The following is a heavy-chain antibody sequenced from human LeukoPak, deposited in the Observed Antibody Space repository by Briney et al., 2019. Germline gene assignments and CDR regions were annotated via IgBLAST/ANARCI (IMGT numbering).Heavy chain of an antibody. J-gene: IGHJ6*03. V-gene: IGHV3-21*01. CDR3: ARDPYNGSYGDDYYYYMDV. D-gene: IGHD1-26*01. Sequence: GGSLRLSCAASGFTFSDYTMNWVRQTPGKGLEWVSSITRGSIYTFYADSVKGRFTISRDNAKNSLSLQMNSLRAEDTAVYYCARDPYNGSYGDDYYYYMDVWGKGTTVTISS. CDR1: GFTFSDYT. CDR2: ITRGSIYT.